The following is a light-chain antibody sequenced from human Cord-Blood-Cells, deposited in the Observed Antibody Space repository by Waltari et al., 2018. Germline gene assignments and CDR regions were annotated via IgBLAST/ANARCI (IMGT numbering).Light chain of an antibody. Sequence: QSALTHPASVSGSPGQSITISCTGTSSDVGCYNLVSWYQQHPGKAPKLMIYEGSKRPSGVSNRFSGSKSGNTASLTISGLQAEDEADYYCCSYAGSSTWVFGGGTKLTVL. CDR3: CSYAGSSTWV. CDR2: EGS. CDR1: SSDVGCYNL. V-gene: IGLV2-23*01. J-gene: IGLJ3*02.